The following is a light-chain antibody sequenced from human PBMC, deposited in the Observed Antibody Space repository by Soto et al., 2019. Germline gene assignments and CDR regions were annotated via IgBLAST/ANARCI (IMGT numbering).Light chain of an antibody. CDR3: QQSYTTPRT. CDR2: AAS. V-gene: IGKV1-39*01. J-gene: IGKJ1*01. Sequence: DIQMTQSPSSLSASIGDSVTITCRASQTIIGYLNWYQQKPGKAPRLLINAASNLQSGVPSRFRGSGSETDFTLTITSLQPEDFATYYCQQSYTTPRTFGQGTTVEIQ. CDR1: QTIIGY.